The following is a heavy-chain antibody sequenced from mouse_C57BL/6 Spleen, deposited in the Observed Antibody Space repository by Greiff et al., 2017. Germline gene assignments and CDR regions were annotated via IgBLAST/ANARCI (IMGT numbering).Heavy chain of an antibody. CDR3: ARGDYYGSSLNYYAMDY. CDR2: IYIGNGYT. V-gene: IGHV1-58*01. D-gene: IGHD1-1*01. Sequence: EVQLQQPGAELVKPGASVKLSCKASGYTFTSYWMHWVKQRPGQGLEWIGYIYIGNGYTEYNEKFKGKATLTSDTSSSTAYMQLSSLTSEDSAIYFCARGDYYGSSLNYYAMDYWGQGTSVTVSS. J-gene: IGHJ4*01. CDR1: GYTFTSYW.